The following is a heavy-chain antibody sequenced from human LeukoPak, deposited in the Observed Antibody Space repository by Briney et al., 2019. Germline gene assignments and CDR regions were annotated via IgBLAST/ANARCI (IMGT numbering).Heavy chain of an antibody. Sequence: GGSLRLSCAASGFTFSSYWMHWVRQAPGKGLEWVSRINSDGTSTSYADSVKGRFTISRDNAKNTLYLQMNSLRAEEKAVYCCARDSRVSGTIDYWGQGTLVTVSS. CDR3: ARDSRVSGTIDY. CDR2: INSDGTST. J-gene: IGHJ4*02. V-gene: IGHV3-74*01. D-gene: IGHD1-1*01. CDR1: GFTFSSYW.